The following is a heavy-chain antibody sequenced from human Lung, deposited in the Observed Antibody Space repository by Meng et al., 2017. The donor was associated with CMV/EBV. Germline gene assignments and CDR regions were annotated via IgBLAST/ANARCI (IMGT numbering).Heavy chain of an antibody. J-gene: IGHJ3*02. V-gene: IGHV5-51*01. CDR1: GFSFANYW. CDR2: IYPRDSHT. D-gene: IGHD2-15*01. Sequence: GESLKISCQGSGFSFANYWIGWVRQMPGKGLEWMGIIYPRDSHTTYSPSFQGQVTFSAENSINTAYLEWSSLKASDAAMYYCARQAFNVVRLTWGVFDIWGQGXMVTVSS. CDR3: ARQAFNVVRLTWGVFDI.